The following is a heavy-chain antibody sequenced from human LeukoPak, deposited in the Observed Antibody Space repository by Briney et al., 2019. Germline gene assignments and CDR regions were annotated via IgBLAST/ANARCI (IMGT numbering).Heavy chain of an antibody. J-gene: IGHJ6*02. CDR2: ISYDGSNK. D-gene: IGHD6-19*01. Sequence: PGRSLRLSCAASGFTFSSYGMHWVRQAPGKGLEGVAVISYDGSNKYYADSVKGRFTISRDNSKNTLYLQMNSLRAEDTAVYYCARCDVAVAGEAGYYGMDVWGQGTTVTVSS. V-gene: IGHV3-30*03. CDR3: ARCDVAVAGEAGYYGMDV. CDR1: GFTFSSYG.